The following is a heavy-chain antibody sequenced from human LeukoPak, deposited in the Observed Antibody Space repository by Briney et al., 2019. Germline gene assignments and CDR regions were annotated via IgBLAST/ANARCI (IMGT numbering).Heavy chain of an antibody. D-gene: IGHD3-22*01. V-gene: IGHV4-39*01. J-gene: IGHJ4*02. Sequence: SETLSLTCTVSGGSISSSSYYWGWLRQPPGKGLEWIGSIYYSGSTYSNPSLKSRVTISVDMSKNQFSLKLSSVTAADTAVYYCARRYSYDSSGYYGYWGQGTLVTVSS. CDR2: IYYSGST. CDR3: ARRYSYDSSGYYGY. CDR1: GGSISSSSYY.